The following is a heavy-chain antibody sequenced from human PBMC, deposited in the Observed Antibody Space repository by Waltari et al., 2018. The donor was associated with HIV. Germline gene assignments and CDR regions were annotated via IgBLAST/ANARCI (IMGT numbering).Heavy chain of an antibody. Sequence: SWVRQAPGKGLEWVSAISGSGGSTYYADSVKGRFTISRDNSKNTLYLQMNSLRAEDTAVYYCAKDKSSGYYYEGVVEYFQHWGQGTLVTVSS. D-gene: IGHD3-22*01. CDR3: AKDKSSGYYYEGVVEYFQH. J-gene: IGHJ1*01. CDR2: ISGSGGST. V-gene: IGHV3-23*01.